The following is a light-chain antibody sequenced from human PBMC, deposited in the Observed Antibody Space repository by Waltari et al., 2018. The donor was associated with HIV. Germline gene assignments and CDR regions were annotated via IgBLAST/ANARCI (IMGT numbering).Light chain of an antibody. CDR1: QDIGNS. J-gene: IGKJ4*01. CDR3: HQYFSDPFT. V-gene: IGKV1-NL1*01. Sequence: DIQMTQFPSSLSASVGDRVTLTCRATQDIGNSVSWYQQRPGKVPKLLVYGGYVRHRGVASRFTGSGSGTEYSLTISSLQPEDFATYYCHQYFSDPFTFGGGTKVEI. CDR2: GGY.